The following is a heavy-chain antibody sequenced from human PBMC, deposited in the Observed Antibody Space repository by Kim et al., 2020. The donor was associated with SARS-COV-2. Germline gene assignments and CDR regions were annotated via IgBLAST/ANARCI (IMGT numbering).Heavy chain of an antibody. CDR1: GGSFSGYY. J-gene: IGHJ4*03. CDR3: ARETVRGYSYGYRYFDY. V-gene: IGHV4-34*01. Sequence: SETLSLTCAVYGGSFSGYYWSWIRQPPGKGLEWIGEINHSGSTNYNPSLKSRVTISVDTSKNQFSLKLSSVTAADTAVYYCARETVRGYSYGYRYFDYWG. D-gene: IGHD5-18*01. CDR2: INHSGST.